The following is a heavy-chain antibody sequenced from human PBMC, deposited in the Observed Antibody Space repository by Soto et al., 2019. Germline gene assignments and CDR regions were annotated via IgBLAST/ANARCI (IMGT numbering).Heavy chain of an antibody. CDR3: ARDGYYDSSGFDY. Sequence: SETLSLTCTVSGGSISSGGYYWSWIRQHPGKGLEWIGYIYYSGSTYYNPSLKSRVTISVDTSKNQFSLKLSSVTAADTAVYYCARDGYYDSSGFDYWGQGTLVTVSS. V-gene: IGHV4-31*03. J-gene: IGHJ4*02. D-gene: IGHD3-22*01. CDR2: IYYSGST. CDR1: GGSISSGGYY.